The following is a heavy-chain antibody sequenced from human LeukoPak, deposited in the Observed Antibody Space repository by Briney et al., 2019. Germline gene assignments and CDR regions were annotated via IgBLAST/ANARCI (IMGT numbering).Heavy chain of an antibody. V-gene: IGHV3-7*01. D-gene: IGHD3-22*01. CDR2: MDQDGSEE. Sequence: GGSLRLSCAASGFTFSSYWMSWVRQAPGKGLEWVANMDQDGSEENYVDSVKGRFTISRDDAKNSLYLQMSSLRAEDTAVYYCAKDSLPFDSSGYYAYYYYYMDVWGKGTTVTVSS. J-gene: IGHJ6*03. CDR3: AKDSLPFDSSGYYAYYYYYMDV. CDR1: GFTFSSYW.